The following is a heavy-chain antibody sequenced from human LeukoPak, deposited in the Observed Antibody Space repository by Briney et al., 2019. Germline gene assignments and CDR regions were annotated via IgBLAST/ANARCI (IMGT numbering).Heavy chain of an antibody. CDR3: ARHRTIIAAADP. CDR2: IYYSGST. CDR1: GGSISSYY. J-gene: IGHJ5*02. V-gene: IGHV4-59*08. D-gene: IGHD6-13*01. Sequence: SETLSLTCTVSGGSISSYYWSWIRQPPGKGLEWIGYIYYSGSTNYNPSLKSRVTISVDTSKNQFSLKLSSATAADTAVYYCARHRTIIAAADPWGQGTLVTVSS.